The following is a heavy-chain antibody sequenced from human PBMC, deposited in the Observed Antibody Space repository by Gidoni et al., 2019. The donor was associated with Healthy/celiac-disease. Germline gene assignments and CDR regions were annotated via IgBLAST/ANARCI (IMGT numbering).Heavy chain of an antibody. CDR3: ARARFQWYPYFDL. Sequence: QVQLQESGPGLVKPSETLSLTCTVTGGSVSSGSYYWSWIRQPPGKGLEWIGYVYYSGSTNYNPSLKSRVTISVDTSKNQFSLKLSSVTAADTAVYYCARARFQWYPYFDLWGRGTLVTVSS. J-gene: IGHJ2*01. CDR2: VYYSGST. D-gene: IGHD2-8*01. CDR1: GGSVSSGSYY. V-gene: IGHV4-61*01.